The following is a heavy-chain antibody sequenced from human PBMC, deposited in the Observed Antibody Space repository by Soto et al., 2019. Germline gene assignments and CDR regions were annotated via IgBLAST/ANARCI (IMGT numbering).Heavy chain of an antibody. CDR2: ISYDGSNK. J-gene: IGHJ4*02. CDR3: AKEARQYYYDSSGYYN. CDR1: GFTFSSYG. D-gene: IGHD3-22*01. Sequence: QVQLVESGGGVVQSGRSLRLSCAASGFTFSSYGMHWVRQAPGKGLEWVAVISYDGSNKYYADSVKGRFTISRDNSKNTLYLQMNSLRAEDTAVYYCAKEARQYYYDSSGYYNWGQGTLVTVSS. V-gene: IGHV3-30*18.